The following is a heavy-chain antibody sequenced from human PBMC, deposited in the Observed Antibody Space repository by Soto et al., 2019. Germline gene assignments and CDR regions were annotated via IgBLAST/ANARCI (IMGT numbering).Heavy chain of an antibody. CDR2: ISSSSSTI. Sequence: GGSLRLSCAASGFTFSSYSMNWVRQAPGKGLEWVSYISSSSSTIYYADSVKGRFTISRDNAKNSLYLQMNSLRDEDTAVYYCARDSDYGDYEDTASFDYWGQGTLVTVSS. CDR1: GFTFSSYS. D-gene: IGHD4-17*01. J-gene: IGHJ4*02. CDR3: ARDSDYGDYEDTASFDY. V-gene: IGHV3-48*02.